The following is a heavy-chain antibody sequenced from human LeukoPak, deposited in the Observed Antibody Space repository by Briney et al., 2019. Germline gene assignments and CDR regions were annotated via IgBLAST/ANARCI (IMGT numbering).Heavy chain of an antibody. Sequence: GGSLRLSCAASGFTFSSYSMNWVRQAPGKGLEWVSAISGSGGSTYYADSVKGRFTISRDNSKNPLYLQMNSLRAEDTAVYYCAKARRTYGLDYWGQGTLVTVSS. CDR1: GFTFSSYS. J-gene: IGHJ4*02. D-gene: IGHD3-10*01. CDR3: AKARRTYGLDY. V-gene: IGHV3-23*01. CDR2: ISGSGGST.